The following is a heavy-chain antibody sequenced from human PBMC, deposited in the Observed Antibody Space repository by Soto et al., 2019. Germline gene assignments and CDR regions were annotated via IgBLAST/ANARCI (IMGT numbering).Heavy chain of an antibody. Sequence: GGSLRLSCAASGFTFSSYSMNWVRQAPGKGLEWVSSISSSSSYIYYADSVKGRFTISRDNAKNSLYLQMNSLRAEDTAVYYCARDAIEYSSSPSPYYYYYGMDVWGQGTTVTVS. CDR2: ISSSSSYI. CDR3: ARDAIEYSSSPSPYYYYYGMDV. V-gene: IGHV3-21*01. CDR1: GFTFSSYS. J-gene: IGHJ6*02. D-gene: IGHD6-6*01.